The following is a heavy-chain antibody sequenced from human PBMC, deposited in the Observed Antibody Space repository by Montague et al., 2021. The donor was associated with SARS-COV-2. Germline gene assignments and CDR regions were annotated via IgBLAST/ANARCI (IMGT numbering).Heavy chain of an antibody. D-gene: IGHD1-26*01. V-gene: IGHV4-4*02. CDR2: IHHTGST. CDR1: GDSISTDSW. J-gene: IGHJ4*02. Sequence: SETLSLTCVVSGDSISTDSWWTWVRLPPGKGLEWVVEIHHTGSTNYKPSLKSRVSMSFDNSWNQFSLMLTSVTAADTAIYYCARKWSGRSDLAYWGQGTLVTVSS. CDR3: ARKWSGRSDLAY.